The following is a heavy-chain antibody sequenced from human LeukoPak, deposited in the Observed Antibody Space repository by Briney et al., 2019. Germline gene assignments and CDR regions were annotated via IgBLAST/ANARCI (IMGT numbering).Heavy chain of an antibody. J-gene: IGHJ4*02. Sequence: SQTLSLTCTVSGGSISSGDYYWSWIRQPPGKGLEWIGEINHSGSTNYNPSLKSRVTISVDTSKNQFSLKLSSVTAADTAVYYCAVGVGRRGVYWGQGTLVTVSS. CDR3: AVGVGRRGVY. D-gene: IGHD1-26*01. CDR2: INHSGST. V-gene: IGHV4-30-4*08. CDR1: GGSISSGDYY.